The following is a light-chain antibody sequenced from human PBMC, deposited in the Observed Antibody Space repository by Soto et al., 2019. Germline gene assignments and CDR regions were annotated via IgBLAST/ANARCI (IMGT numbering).Light chain of an antibody. Sequence: EIVMTQSPATLCVSPGERATLSCRASQGVSTDLAWYQQRPGQAPRVLIYGASTRATDIPARFSGSGSGTEFTLTISSLQSEDFAVYFCQQYNKWPRTFGQGTKVDIK. J-gene: IGKJ1*01. V-gene: IGKV3-15*01. CDR1: QGVSTD. CDR2: GAS. CDR3: QQYNKWPRT.